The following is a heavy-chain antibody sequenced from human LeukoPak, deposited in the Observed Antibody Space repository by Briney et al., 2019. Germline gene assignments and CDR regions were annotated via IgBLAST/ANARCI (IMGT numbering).Heavy chain of an antibody. CDR3: AKDIRLTNDYYYYMDV. CDR2: IRYDGGDK. CDR1: GFRFRNYG. D-gene: IGHD2-21*01. Sequence: GGSLRLSCAASGFRFRNYGTHWVRQAPGKGLDWVTFIRYDGGDKSYADSVKGRFTVSRDNSKNTLSLQLDSLRPDDTAVYYCAKDIRLTNDYYYYMDVWGKGTTVTVSS. J-gene: IGHJ6*03. V-gene: IGHV3-30*02.